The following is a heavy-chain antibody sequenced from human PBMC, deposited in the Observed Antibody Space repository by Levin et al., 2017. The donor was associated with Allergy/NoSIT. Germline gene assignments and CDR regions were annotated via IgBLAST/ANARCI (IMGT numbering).Heavy chain of an antibody. CDR3: AKDSFGRRRGYYTSIDY. CDR2: ISWNSGSI. J-gene: IGHJ4*02. D-gene: IGHD3-3*01. Sequence: SLKISCAASGFTFDDYAMHWVRQAPGKGLEWVSGISWNSGSIGYADSVKGRFTISRDNAKNSLYLQMNSLRAEDTALYYCAKDSFGRRRGYYTSIDYWGQGTLVTVSS. CDR1: GFTFDDYA. V-gene: IGHV3-9*01.